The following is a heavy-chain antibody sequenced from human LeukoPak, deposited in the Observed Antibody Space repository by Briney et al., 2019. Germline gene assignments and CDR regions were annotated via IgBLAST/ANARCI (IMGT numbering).Heavy chain of an antibody. CDR2: IVACGGST. D-gene: IGHD2-15*01. CDR1: GFTFSSYR. CDR3: GKDLTGGGWRFDY. V-gene: IGHV3-23*01. J-gene: IGHJ4*02. Sequence: GGSLRLSCAASGFTFSSYRMHWVRQAAAKGVEGVSAIVACGGSTYYADAVKGRFTISRDNSKNTPYLQMNSLRAEDTAVDYCGKDLTGGGWRFDYWGQGTLVSVSS.